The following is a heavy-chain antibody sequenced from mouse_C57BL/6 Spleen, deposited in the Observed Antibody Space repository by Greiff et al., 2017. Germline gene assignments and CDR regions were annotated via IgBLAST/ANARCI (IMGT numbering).Heavy chain of an antibody. CDR3: ALGRAMDY. CDR1: GYSITSGYY. J-gene: IGHJ4*01. CDR2: ISYDGSN. D-gene: IGHD4-1*01. V-gene: IGHV3-6*01. Sequence: EVKLQESGPGLVKPSQSLSLTCSVTGYSITSGYYWNWIRQFPGNKLEWMGYISYDGSNNYNPSLKNRISITRDTSKNQFFLKLNSVTTEDTATYYCALGRAMDYWGQGTSVTVSS.